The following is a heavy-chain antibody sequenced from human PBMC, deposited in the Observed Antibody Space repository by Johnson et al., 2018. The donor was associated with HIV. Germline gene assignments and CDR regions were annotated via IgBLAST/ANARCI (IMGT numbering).Heavy chain of an antibody. V-gene: IGHV3-20*04. CDR3: ARANSYGDYRAKAFDI. D-gene: IGHD4-17*01. CDR2: INWNGGST. CDR1: GFSFDDYG. J-gene: IGHJ3*02. Sequence: VQLVESGGGVVRPGGSLRLSCEGSGFSFDDYGISWVRQAPGKGLEWVSGINWNGGSTGYADSVKGRFTISRDNAKNSLYLQMNSLRAEDTALYYCARANSYGDYRAKAFDIWGQGTMVTVSS.